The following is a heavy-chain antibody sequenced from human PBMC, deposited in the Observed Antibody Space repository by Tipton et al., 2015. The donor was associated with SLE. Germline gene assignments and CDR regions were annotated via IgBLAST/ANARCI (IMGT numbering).Heavy chain of an antibody. V-gene: IGHV4-39*07. CDR3: ARSPRVLVVYAPRGFDY. D-gene: IGHD2-8*02. CDR1: GGSISSSSYY. J-gene: IGHJ4*02. CDR2: IYYSGST. Sequence: TLSLTCTVSGGSISSSSYYWGWIRQPPGKGLEWIGSIYYSGSTNYNPSLKSRVTISVDTSKNQFSLKLTSVTAADTAVYYCARSPRVLVVYAPRGFDYWGQGTLVTVSS.